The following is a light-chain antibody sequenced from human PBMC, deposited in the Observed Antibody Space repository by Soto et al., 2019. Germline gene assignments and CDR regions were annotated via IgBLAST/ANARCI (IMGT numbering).Light chain of an antibody. V-gene: IGLV2-14*03. CDR3: SSYTSSSTYVV. J-gene: IGLJ2*01. Sequence: QSALTQPASVSGSPGQSITISCTGTSSDVGAYNYVSWYQQHPGNAPKLMIYDVSNRPSGVSNRFSGSKSGNTASLTISGLQAEDEADYYCSSYTSSSTYVVFGGGTKLTVL. CDR1: SSDVGAYNY. CDR2: DVS.